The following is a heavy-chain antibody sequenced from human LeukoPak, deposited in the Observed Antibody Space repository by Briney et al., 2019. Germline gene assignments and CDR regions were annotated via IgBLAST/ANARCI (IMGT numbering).Heavy chain of an antibody. CDR1: GFTFSSHA. CDR3: AKDQRGYDKPADC. CDR2: ISGSGYGT. D-gene: IGHD3-22*01. Sequence: PGGSLRLSCAASGFTFSSHAMSWFRQAPGKGLEWVSGISGSGYGTYYADSVEGRFTISRDNSQNTLYLQMNSLRAEDTAVYYCAKDQRGYDKPADCWGQGTLVTVSS. V-gene: IGHV3-23*01. J-gene: IGHJ4*02.